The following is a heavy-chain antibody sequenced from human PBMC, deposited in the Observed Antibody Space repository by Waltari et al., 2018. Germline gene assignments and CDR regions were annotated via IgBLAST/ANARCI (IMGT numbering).Heavy chain of an antibody. V-gene: IGHV3-74*01. CDR2: INSDGSLT. CDR3: AGGIGDY. CDR1: GFTFRTYW. D-gene: IGHD2-15*01. Sequence: EVRLVESGGGLVQPGGYLRLSSAASGFTFRTYWMHWVRQAPGKGLLWVSRINSDGSLTSYVDSVKGRFTISRDNAKNTLYLQMNTLRAEDTAVYYCAGGIGDYWGQGTLVTVSS. J-gene: IGHJ4*02.